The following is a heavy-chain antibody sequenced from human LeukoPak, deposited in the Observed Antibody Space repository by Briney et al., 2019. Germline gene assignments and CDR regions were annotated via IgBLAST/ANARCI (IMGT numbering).Heavy chain of an antibody. CDR3: TTDEGAFDI. J-gene: IGHJ3*02. CDR2: IKSKTDGGTT. CDR1: GFAFSSYA. Sequence: GGSLRLSCTASGFAFSSYAMSWVRQAPGKGLEWVGRIKSKTDGGTTDYAAPVKGRFTISRDDSKNTLYLQMNSLKTEDTAVYYCTTDEGAFDIWGQGTMVTVSS. V-gene: IGHV3-15*01.